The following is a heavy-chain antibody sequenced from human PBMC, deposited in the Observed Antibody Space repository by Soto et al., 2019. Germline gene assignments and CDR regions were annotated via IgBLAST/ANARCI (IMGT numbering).Heavy chain of an antibody. CDR2: IYYSGST. CDR1: GGSISSYY. CDR3: ARHALAVAGKGPFDY. J-gene: IGHJ4*02. V-gene: IGHV4-59*08. D-gene: IGHD6-19*01. Sequence: SETLSLTCTVSGGSISSYYWSWIRQPPGKGLEWIGYIYYSGSTNYNPSLKSRVTISVDTSKNQFSLKLSSVTAADTAVYYCARHALAVAGKGPFDYWGQGTPVTVSS.